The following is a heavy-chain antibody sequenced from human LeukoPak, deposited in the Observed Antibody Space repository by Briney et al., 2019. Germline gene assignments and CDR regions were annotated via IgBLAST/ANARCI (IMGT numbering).Heavy chain of an antibody. CDR1: GASFSSYS. Sequence: SETLSLTCTVSGASFSSYSWSWIRQPPGKGLEWIGYIYYSGSTNYNPSLKSRVTISVDTSKNQFSLKLSSVTAADTAVYYCARPVAGTSTVGAFDIWGQGTMVTVSS. J-gene: IGHJ3*02. CDR2: IYYSGST. CDR3: ARPVAGTSTVGAFDI. V-gene: IGHV4-59*08. D-gene: IGHD6-19*01.